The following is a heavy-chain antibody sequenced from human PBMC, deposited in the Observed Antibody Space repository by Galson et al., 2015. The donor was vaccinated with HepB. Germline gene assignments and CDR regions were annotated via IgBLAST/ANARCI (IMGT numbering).Heavy chain of an antibody. J-gene: IGHJ6*04. CDR2: VRNKASSHTT. D-gene: IGHD1-26*01. CDR1: GFIFSNHY. Sequence: SLRLSCAASGFIFSNHYMDWVRQALGKGLEWVARVRNKASSHTTEYAPSVKGRFTISRDDSKNSVYLQMNNLKTEDTAVYYCARGGVWGEGTTVTVSS. V-gene: IGHV3-72*01. CDR3: ARGGV.